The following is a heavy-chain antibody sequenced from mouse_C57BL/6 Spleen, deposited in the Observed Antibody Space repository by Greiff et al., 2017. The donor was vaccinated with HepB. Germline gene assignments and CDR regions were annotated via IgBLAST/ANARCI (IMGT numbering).Heavy chain of an antibody. V-gene: IGHV1-9*01. J-gene: IGHJ1*03. D-gene: IGHD1-1*01. CDR2: ILPGSGST. CDR3: ARLPLITTVVATRSFDV. Sequence: VQLQQSGAELMKPGASVKLSCKATGYTFTGYWIEWVKQRPGHGLEWIGEILPGSGSTNYNEKFKGKATFTADTSSNTAYMQLSSLTTEDSAIYYCARLPLITTVVATRSFDVWGTGTTVTVSS. CDR1: GYTFTGYW.